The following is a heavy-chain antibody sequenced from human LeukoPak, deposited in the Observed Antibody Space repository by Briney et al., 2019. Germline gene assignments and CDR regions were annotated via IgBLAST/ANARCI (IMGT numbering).Heavy chain of an antibody. CDR1: GGSISSYY. J-gene: IGHJ4*02. CDR2: IYYSGST. CDR3: ARGDSSGWYTQYYFDY. V-gene: IGHV4-59*01. Sequence: PSETLSLTCTVSGGSISSYYWSWIRQPPGKGLEWIGYIYYSGSTNYNPSLKSRVTISVDTSKNQFPLKLSSVTAADTAVYYCARGDSSGWYTQYYFDYWGQGTLVTVSS. D-gene: IGHD6-19*01.